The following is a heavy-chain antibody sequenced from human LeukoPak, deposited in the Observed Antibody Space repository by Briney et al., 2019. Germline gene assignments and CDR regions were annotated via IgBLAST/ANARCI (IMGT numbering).Heavy chain of an antibody. CDR1: GFSLSTSGVG. D-gene: IGHD3-22*01. Sequence: SGPTLVNPTQTLTLTCTFSGFSLSTSGVGVGWIRQPPGKALEWLALIYWDDDKRYSPSLRSRLTITKDTSKNQVVLTMTNMDPGDTATCYCVRKAISGYYYYYFDYWGQGTLVTVSS. CDR2: IYWDDDK. J-gene: IGHJ4*02. V-gene: IGHV2-5*02. CDR3: VRKAISGYYYYYFDY.